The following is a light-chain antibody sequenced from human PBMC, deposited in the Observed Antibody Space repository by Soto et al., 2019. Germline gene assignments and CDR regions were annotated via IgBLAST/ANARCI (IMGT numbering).Light chain of an antibody. CDR1: NSDVGGYNY. CDR3: SSYTNSGAPV. J-gene: IGLJ1*01. CDR2: GVT. V-gene: IGLV2-14*01. Sequence: QSALTQPASVSGSPGQSITIFCTGTNSDVGGYNYVSWYHQHPGKAPKLIIYGVTNRPSGVSDRFSGSKSRYTASLTISGLRAEDEADYYCSSYTNSGAPVFGTGTKVTVL.